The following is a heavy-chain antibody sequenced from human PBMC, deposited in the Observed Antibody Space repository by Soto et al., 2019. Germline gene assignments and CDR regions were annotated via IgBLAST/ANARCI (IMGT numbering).Heavy chain of an antibody. CDR3: ARRERAAGTDWWFDP. D-gene: IGHD6-13*01. J-gene: IGHJ5*02. V-gene: IGHV4-39*01. Sequence: QLQLQESGPGLVKPSETLSLTCTVSGGSISSSSFHWGWIRQPPGKGLEWIGSIYYSGSTYYSPSLKSRGTISVDTYKNQFSLKLSSVTAADTAVYYCARRERAAGTDWWFDPWGQGTLVTVSS. CDR1: GGSISSSSFH. CDR2: IYYSGST.